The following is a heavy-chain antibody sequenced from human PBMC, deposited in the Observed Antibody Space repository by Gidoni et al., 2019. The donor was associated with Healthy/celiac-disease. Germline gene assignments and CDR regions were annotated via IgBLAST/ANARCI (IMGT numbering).Heavy chain of an antibody. CDR1: GYTFTGYY. D-gene: IGHD5-12*01. V-gene: IGHV1-2*04. CDR2: INPNSGGT. Sequence: QVQLVQSGAEVKKPGASVKVSCKASGYTFTGYYMQWVRQAPGQGLEWMGWINPNSGGTNYAQKFQGWVTMTRDTSISTAYMELSRLRSDDTAVYYCARAGEWLRFDYYGMDVWGQGTTVTVSS. J-gene: IGHJ6*02. CDR3: ARAGEWLRFDYYGMDV.